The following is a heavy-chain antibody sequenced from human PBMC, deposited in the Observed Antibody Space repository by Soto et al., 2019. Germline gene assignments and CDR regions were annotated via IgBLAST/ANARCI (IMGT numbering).Heavy chain of an antibody. J-gene: IGHJ6*02. CDR3: SRRYSFGSGKYGVDV. D-gene: IGHD3-10*01. V-gene: IGHV4-39*01. CDR1: GVSISSSKNY. Sequence: SETLSLTCSVSGVSISSSKNYWGWIRQPPGKGLKWIGTISYSGSTYYNPSLNGRVIISADTYKNQFSLELSSLTAADTAVYYCSRRYSFGSGKYGVDVWGRGTMVTVSS. CDR2: ISYSGST.